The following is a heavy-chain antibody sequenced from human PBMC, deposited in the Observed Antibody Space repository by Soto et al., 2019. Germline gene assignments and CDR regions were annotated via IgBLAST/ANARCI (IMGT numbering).Heavy chain of an antibody. D-gene: IGHD4-17*01. CDR1: GFTFSSYA. J-gene: IGHJ4*02. CDR3: ARVSKTTVITGSDY. CDR2: ISYGDGGYK. V-gene: IGHV3-30-3*01. Sequence: PGGSLRLSCAGSGFTFSSYAMHWVRQAPGKGLEWVAVISYGDGGYKYYADPVKGRFTISRDNSKNTLYLQMNSLRAEDTAVYYCARVSKTTVITGSDYWGQGTLVTVSS.